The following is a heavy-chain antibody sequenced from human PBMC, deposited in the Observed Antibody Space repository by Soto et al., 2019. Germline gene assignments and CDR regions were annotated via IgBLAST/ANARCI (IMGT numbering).Heavy chain of an antibody. CDR1: GGTFSSYA. Sequence: QVQLVQSGAEVKKPGSSVKVSCKAFGGTFSSYAISWVRQAPGQGLEWMGGIIPIFGTANYAQKFQGRVTITADESTSTAYMELSSLRSEDTAVYYCARTYSSGWYGGIDYWGQGTLVTVSS. V-gene: IGHV1-69*01. D-gene: IGHD6-19*01. J-gene: IGHJ4*02. CDR3: ARTYSSGWYGGIDY. CDR2: IIPIFGTA.